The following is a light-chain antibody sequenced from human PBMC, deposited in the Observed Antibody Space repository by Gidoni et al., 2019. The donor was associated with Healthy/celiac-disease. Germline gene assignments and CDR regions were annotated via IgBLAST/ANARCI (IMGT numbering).Light chain of an antibody. CDR3: QSYESSLSGSRV. V-gene: IGLV1-40*01. CDR1: SSNIGAGYD. Sequence: QSVLTQPPSVSGAPGQRVTISCTGSSSNIGAGYDVHWYQQLPGTAPKLLIYGNSNRPSGVPDRFSGSKSGTSASLAITGLQAEDEVDYYCQSYESSLSGSRVFGGGTKLTVL. CDR2: GNS. J-gene: IGLJ3*02.